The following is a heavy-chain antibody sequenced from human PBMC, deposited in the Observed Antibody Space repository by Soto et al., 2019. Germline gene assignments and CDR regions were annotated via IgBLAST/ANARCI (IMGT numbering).Heavy chain of an antibody. J-gene: IGHJ6*02. Sequence: PGGSLRLSCAASGFTFSSYGMHWVRQAPGKGLEWVAVISYDGSNKYYADSVKGRFTISRDNSKNTLYLQMNSLRAEDTAVYYCAKDIGLLHYYYGMDVWGQGTTVTVSS. CDR1: GFTFSSYG. CDR3: AKDIGLLHYYYGMDV. D-gene: IGHD3-22*01. CDR2: ISYDGSNK. V-gene: IGHV3-30*18.